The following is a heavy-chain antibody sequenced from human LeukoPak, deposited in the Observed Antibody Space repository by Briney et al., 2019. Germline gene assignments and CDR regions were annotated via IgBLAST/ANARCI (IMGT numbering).Heavy chain of an antibody. J-gene: IGHJ3*02. CDR1: GYTFTNYY. CDR3: ARDKDFVVEVPATDAFDI. CDR2: INPHSGGT. Sequence: ASVKVSCKASGYTFTNYYIHWVRQAPGQGLEWMGRINPHSGGTNYAQKSQGRVTMTRDTSISTAYMELSSLRSDDTAVYYCARDKDFVVEVPATDAFDIWGQGTMVTVSS. V-gene: IGHV1-2*02. D-gene: IGHD2-15*01.